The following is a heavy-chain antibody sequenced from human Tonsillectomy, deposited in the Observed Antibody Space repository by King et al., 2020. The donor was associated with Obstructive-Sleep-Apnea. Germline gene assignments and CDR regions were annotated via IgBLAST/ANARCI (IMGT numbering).Heavy chain of an antibody. V-gene: IGHV4-30-4*07. CDR2: IYYSGST. Sequence: HVQLQESGPGLVKPSQTLSLTCAVSGGSISSGAYSWSWLRPPPGKGLEWIGYIYYSGSTYYNPSLKSRVTISVDTSKNQFSLKLSSVTAADTAVYYCARGGDYGDYRTAVGADYWGQGTLVTVSS. J-gene: IGHJ4*02. D-gene: IGHD4-17*01. CDR1: GGSISSGAYS. CDR3: ARGGDYGDYRTAVGADY.